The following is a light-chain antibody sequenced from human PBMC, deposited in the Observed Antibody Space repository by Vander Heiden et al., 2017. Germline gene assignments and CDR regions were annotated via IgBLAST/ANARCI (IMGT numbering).Light chain of an antibody. V-gene: IGKV4-1*01. CDR2: WAS. J-gene: IGKJ1*01. CDR3: QQYYSTPRT. Sequence: DIVMTQSPDSLSVSLVERATINSNSSQSVLYSSNNKNYLAWYQQKPGQPPKLLIYWASTRESGVPDRFSGSGSGTDFTLTISSLQAEDVAVYYCQQYYSTPRTFGQGTKVEIK. CDR1: QSVLYSSNNKNY.